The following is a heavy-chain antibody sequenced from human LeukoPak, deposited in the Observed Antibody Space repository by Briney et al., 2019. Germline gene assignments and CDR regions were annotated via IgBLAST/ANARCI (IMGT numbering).Heavy chain of an antibody. V-gene: IGHV1-3*01. CDR1: GYTFTDYS. D-gene: IGHD3-10*01. Sequence: ASVKVSCKASGYTFTDYSMSWVRQAPGQGLEWMGWINAGNGNTRYSQKFQGRITISRDTSASTAYMELSSLRSEDTAVYYCTSFYYGSGSDTFDIWGQGTMVTVSS. CDR3: TSFYYGSGSDTFDI. CDR2: INAGNGNT. J-gene: IGHJ3*02.